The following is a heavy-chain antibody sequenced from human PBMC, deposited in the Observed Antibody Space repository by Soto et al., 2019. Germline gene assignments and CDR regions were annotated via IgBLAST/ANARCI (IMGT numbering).Heavy chain of an antibody. CDR2: ISYDGSNK. CDR3: ARDGGPYYYYYGMDV. CDR1: GLTFSSYA. Sequence: GGSLRLSCAASGLTFSSYAMHWVRQAPGKGLEWVAVISYDGSNKYYADSVKGRFTISRDNSKNTLYLQMNSLRAEDTAVYYCARDGGPYYYYYGMDVWGQGTTVTVSS. D-gene: IGHD3-16*01. V-gene: IGHV3-30-3*01. J-gene: IGHJ6*02.